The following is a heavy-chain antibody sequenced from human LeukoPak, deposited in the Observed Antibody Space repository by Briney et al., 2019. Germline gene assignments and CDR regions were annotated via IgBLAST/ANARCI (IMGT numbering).Heavy chain of an antibody. CDR3: ARDRDGYNVYYFDY. J-gene: IGHJ4*02. Sequence: TGGSLRLSCAASGFTFSSYNLNWVRQAPGKGLEWVSSISSSSSYIYYADSVKGRFTISRDNAKNSLYLQMNSLRAEDTAVYYCARDRDGYNVYYFDYWGQGTLVTVSS. CDR1: GFTFSSYN. CDR2: ISSSSSYI. D-gene: IGHD5-24*01. V-gene: IGHV3-21*01.